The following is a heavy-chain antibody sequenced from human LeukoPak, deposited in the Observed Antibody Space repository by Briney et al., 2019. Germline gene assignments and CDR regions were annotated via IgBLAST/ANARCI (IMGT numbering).Heavy chain of an antibody. CDR2: INQDGSEK. V-gene: IGHV3-7*01. D-gene: IGHD5-18*01. CDR1: GFTFSSHL. CDR3: ARIGYSYGPLGYYYYMDV. J-gene: IGHJ6*03. Sequence: GGSLRLSCAASGFTFSSHLMSWVRQAPGKGLEWVANINQDGSEKYYVDSVKGRFTISRDNAKNSLYLQMNSLRAEDTAVYYCARIGYSYGPLGYYYYMDVWGKGTTVTISS.